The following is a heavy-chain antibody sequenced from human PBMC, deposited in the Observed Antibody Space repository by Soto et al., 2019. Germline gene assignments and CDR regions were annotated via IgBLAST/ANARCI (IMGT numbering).Heavy chain of an antibody. V-gene: IGHV3-21*01. CDR1: GFTFSSYS. D-gene: IGHD1-20*01. CDR2: ISSSSSYI. J-gene: IGHJ4*02. Sequence: GGSLRLSCAASGFTFSSYSMNWVRQAPGKGLEWVSSISSSSSYIYYADSVKGRFTISRDNAKNSLYLQMNSLRAEDTAVYYCAGVVWTNLDYFDYWGQGTLVTVSS. CDR3: AGVVWTNLDYFDY.